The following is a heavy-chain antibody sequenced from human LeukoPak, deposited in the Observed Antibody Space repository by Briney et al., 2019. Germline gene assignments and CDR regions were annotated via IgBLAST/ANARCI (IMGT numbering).Heavy chain of an antibody. Sequence: PGGSLRLSCAASGFTFSSYSMNWVRQAPGKGLEWVSSISSSSSYIYYADSVKGRFTISRDNAKNSLYLQMNSLRAEDTAVYYCAKEFNYYDSSGYYGGDAFDIWGQGTMVTVSS. CDR3: AKEFNYYDSSGYYGGDAFDI. V-gene: IGHV3-21*04. CDR2: ISSSSSYI. CDR1: GFTFSSYS. J-gene: IGHJ3*02. D-gene: IGHD3-22*01.